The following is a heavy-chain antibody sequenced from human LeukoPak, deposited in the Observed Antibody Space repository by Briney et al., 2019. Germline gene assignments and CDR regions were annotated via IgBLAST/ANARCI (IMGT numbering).Heavy chain of an antibody. CDR2: IYYSGST. J-gene: IGHJ4*02. CDR1: GGSISSSSYY. V-gene: IGHV4-39*01. D-gene: IGHD3-10*01. Sequence: SETLSLTCTVSGGSISSSSYYWGWIRQPPGKGLEWIGSIYYSGSTYYNPSLKSRVTISVDTSKNQFSLKLSSVTAADTAVYYCARHDYYGSGSYYKGIDYWGRGTLVTVSS. CDR3: ARHDYYGSGSYYKGIDY.